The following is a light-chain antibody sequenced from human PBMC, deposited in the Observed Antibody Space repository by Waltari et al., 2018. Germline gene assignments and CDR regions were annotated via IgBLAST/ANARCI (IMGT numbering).Light chain of an antibody. CDR3: QYFDNLPMFT. J-gene: IGKJ2*01. Sequence: DIQLTQSPSPLAASVGDRVTLTCRASQDIGGYLNWYQQQPGKAPKLLIYKTSILNTGVPSRFSGGSSRIDYTLTITNLQPEDIATYYCQYFDNLPMFTFGPGTKVEIK. V-gene: IGKV1-33*01. CDR2: KTS. CDR1: QDIGGY.